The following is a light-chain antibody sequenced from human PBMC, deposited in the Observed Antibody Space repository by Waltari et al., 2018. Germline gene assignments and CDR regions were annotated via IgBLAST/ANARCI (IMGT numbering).Light chain of an antibody. CDR3: LQHNTYPWT. Sequence: DLQMTQSPSSLSASAAARVTITRRASQGITTDLGWYQHKLGKAPERLVYAASSLQSGVPSRFSGGGSGTEFTLTISSLHPEDFATYYCLQHNTYPWTFGQGTKVEIK. V-gene: IGKV1-17*01. CDR2: AAS. J-gene: IGKJ1*01. CDR1: QGITTD.